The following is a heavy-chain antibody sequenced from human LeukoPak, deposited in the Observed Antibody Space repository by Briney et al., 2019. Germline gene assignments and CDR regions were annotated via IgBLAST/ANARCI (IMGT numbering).Heavy chain of an antibody. D-gene: IGHD5-12*01. CDR1: GFTFSSYG. V-gene: IGHV3-30*03. CDR2: ISDDGTRK. CDR3: AREFSGYAFDI. J-gene: IGHJ3*02. Sequence: PGGSLRLSCAASGFTFSSYGIHWVRLAPGKGLEWVAVISDDGTRKYYADSVQGRFTISRDYSKNTLSLQMNSLRAEDMAVYYCAREFSGYAFDIWGQGTTVTVSS.